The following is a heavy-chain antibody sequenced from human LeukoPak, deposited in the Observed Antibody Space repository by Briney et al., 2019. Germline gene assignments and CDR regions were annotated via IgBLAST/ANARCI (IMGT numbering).Heavy chain of an antibody. CDR3: ARGFYSPHY. CDR2: IYYSGRT. V-gene: IGHV4-59*01. J-gene: IGHJ4*01. Sequence: SETLFLTCTVSGGSISSDYWSWISQPPGKGLEWIGYIYYSGRTYYKPSLKSRITISVDTSKNQFSLKLSSVTAADTAVYYCARGFYSPHYWGQGTLISVSS. D-gene: IGHD4-11*01. CDR1: GGSISSDY.